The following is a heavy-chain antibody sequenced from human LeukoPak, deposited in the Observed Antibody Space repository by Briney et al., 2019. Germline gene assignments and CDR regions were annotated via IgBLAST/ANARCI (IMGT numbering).Heavy chain of an antibody. D-gene: IGHD3-3*01. CDR2: ISSGSRDI. J-gene: IGHJ6*03. CDR3: AKIGENDFWSGYHNYYYYMDV. Sequence: PGGSLRLSCAASGFTFSTYTMNWVRQAPGKGLEWVSSISSGSRDIYYADSVKGRFTISRDNAKNTLYLQMNSLRAEDTAVYYCAKIGENDFWSGYHNYYYYMDVWGKGTTVTVSS. CDR1: GFTFSTYT. V-gene: IGHV3-21*04.